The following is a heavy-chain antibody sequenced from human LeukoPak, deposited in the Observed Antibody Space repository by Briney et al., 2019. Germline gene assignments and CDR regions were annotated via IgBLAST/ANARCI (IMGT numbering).Heavy chain of an antibody. CDR1: GGSISSYY. CDR2: IYTSGST. CDR3: ARERDILTGYWLDY. Sequence: PSETLSLTCSVSGGSISSYYWSWIRQPAGKGLEWIGRIYTSGSTNYNPSLKSRVTMSVDTSKNQFSLKLGSVTAADTAVYYCARERDILTGYWLDYWGQGTLVTVSS. V-gene: IGHV4-4*07. J-gene: IGHJ4*02. D-gene: IGHD3-9*01.